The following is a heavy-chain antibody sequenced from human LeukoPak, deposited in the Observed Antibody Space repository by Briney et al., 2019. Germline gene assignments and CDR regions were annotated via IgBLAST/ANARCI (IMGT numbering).Heavy chain of an antibody. D-gene: IGHD3-22*01. CDR2: IKQDGSEK. J-gene: IGHJ4*02. Sequence: PGRSLRLSCAASGFTFSSYWMSWVRQAPGKGLEWVANIKQDGSEKYYVDSVKGRFTISRDNAKNSLYLQMNSLRAEDTAVYYCARGDSYYYDSSGYNTYFDYWGQGTLVTVSS. V-gene: IGHV3-7*01. CDR3: ARGDSYYYDSSGYNTYFDY. CDR1: GFTFSSYW.